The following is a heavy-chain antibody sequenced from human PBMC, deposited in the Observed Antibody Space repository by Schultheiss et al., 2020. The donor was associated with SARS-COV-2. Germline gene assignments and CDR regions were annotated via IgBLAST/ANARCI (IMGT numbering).Heavy chain of an antibody. CDR3: ARPRSRDYSPGHWYFDL. J-gene: IGHJ2*01. V-gene: IGHV4-39*01. D-gene: IGHD4-11*01. Sequence: SQTLSLTCAVYGGSFSGYYWGCIRQPPGKGLEWIGSIYYTGNTYYNPSLKSRVTISVDTSKNQFSLKLSSVTAADTAVYYCARPRSRDYSPGHWYFDLWGRGTLVTVSS. CDR1: GGSFSGYY. CDR2: IYYTGNT.